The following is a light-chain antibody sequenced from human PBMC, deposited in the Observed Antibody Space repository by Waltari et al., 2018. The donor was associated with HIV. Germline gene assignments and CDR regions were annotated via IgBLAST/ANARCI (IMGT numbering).Light chain of an antibody. CDR2: EVS. CDR1: SSDVGGYNF. V-gene: IGLV2-14*01. Sequence: QSALTQPASVSGSPGHPITIPCTGTSSDVGGYNFVSWYQQHPGKAPKVMIYEVSNRPSGVSNRFSGSKSGNTASLTISGLQAEDEADYYCSSYTISSTYVFGTGTKVTVL. CDR3: SSYTISSTYV. J-gene: IGLJ1*01.